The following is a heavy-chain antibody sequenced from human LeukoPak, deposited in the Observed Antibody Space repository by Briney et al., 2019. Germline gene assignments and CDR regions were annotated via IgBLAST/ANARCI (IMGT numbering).Heavy chain of an antibody. D-gene: IGHD3-22*01. Sequence: GASVKVSCKASGYTSGYTFSSNTFSWVRQAPGQGLEWMGWISAYNGITNYAQKLQGRVTMTTDTSTSTAYMELRSLRSDDTAVYYCASDSSGYYPGDPYFQHWGQGTLVTVSS. V-gene: IGHV1-18*01. CDR1: GYTSGYTFSSNT. J-gene: IGHJ1*01. CDR2: ISAYNGIT. CDR3: ASDSSGYYPGDPYFQH.